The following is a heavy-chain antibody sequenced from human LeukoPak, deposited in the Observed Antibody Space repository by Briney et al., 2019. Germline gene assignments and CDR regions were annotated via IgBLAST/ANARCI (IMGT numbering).Heavy chain of an antibody. D-gene: IGHD5-18*01. V-gene: IGHV3-73*01. Sequence: PGGSLRLSCAASGFTFSGSAMHWVRQASGKGLEWVGRIRSKANSYATAYAASVKGRFTISRDDSKNTAYLQMNSLRAEDTAVYYCAKSTSYGFLNYWGQGTLVTVSS. J-gene: IGHJ4*02. CDR1: GFTFSGSA. CDR2: IRSKANSYAT. CDR3: AKSTSYGFLNY.